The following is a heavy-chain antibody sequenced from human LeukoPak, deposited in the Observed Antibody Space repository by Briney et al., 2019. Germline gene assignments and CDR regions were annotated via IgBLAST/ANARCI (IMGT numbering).Heavy chain of an antibody. V-gene: IGHV3-23*01. CDR1: GFIFSNYA. D-gene: IGHD1-26*01. CDR2: ISANSVRI. Sequence: GGSLRLSCAASGFIFSNYAMIWVRQAPGKGLEWVASISANSVRINYADSVKGWVTISRDNSKHTLSLQMNSLRVEDTAVYYCAKSGGMTADNRFDPWGQGTPVTVSS. J-gene: IGHJ5*02. CDR3: AKSGGMTADNRFDP.